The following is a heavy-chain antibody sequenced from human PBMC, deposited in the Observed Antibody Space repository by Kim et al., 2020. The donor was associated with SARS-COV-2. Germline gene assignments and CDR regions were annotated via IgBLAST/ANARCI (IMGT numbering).Heavy chain of an antibody. D-gene: IGHD4-17*01. V-gene: IGHV3-23*01. CDR3: AKGVTNSRFGY. J-gene: IGHJ4*02. Sequence: TYAADSVKGRFTMSGNKSKNTVYLNMNSLRVKDAAVYYCAKGVTNSRFGYWGQGTQITVSS. CDR2: T.